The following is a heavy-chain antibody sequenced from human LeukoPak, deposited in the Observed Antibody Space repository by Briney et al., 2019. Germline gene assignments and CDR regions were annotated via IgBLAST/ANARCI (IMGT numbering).Heavy chain of an antibody. CDR1: GGSITNYY. J-gene: IGHJ3*01. CDR2: IYYTGST. V-gene: IGHV4-59*12. Sequence: SETLSLACTVSGGSITNYYWSWSRQPPGKGLEWIAYIYYTGSTNYNPSLKSRLTVSLDMSKNHFSLKLTSVTAADTAVYYCVRHDPIGNSQPLGVWGQGTMVTVSS. D-gene: IGHD4-23*01. CDR3: VRHDPIGNSQPLGV.